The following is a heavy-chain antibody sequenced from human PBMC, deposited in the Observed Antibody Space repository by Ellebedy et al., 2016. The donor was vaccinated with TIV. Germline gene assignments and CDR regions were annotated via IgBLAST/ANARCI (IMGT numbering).Heavy chain of an antibody. D-gene: IGHD3/OR15-3a*01. CDR1: GFTFSSNW. CDR2: INGVGRT. Sequence: GESLKISCAASGFTFSSNWMTWVRQAPGKGLEWVSFINGVGRTDYGNSVKGRFIISRDNSKNTLYLQMNSLRPEDTAVYYCASPSGRGFWTGYLDYWGQGTLVIVSS. CDR3: ASPSGRGFWTGYLDY. J-gene: IGHJ4*02. V-gene: IGHV3-53*01.